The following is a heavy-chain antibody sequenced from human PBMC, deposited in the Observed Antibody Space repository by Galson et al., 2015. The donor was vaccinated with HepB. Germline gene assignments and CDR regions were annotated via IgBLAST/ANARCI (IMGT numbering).Heavy chain of an antibody. J-gene: IGHJ5*02. Sequence: SVKVSCKASGYTFTSYYMHWVRQAPGQGLEWMGIINPSGGSTSYAQKFQGRVTMTRDTSTSTVYMELSSLRSEDTAVYYCAREPRILTGYYIGGLDPWGQGTLVTVSS. D-gene: IGHD3-9*01. CDR3: AREPRILTGYYIGGLDP. V-gene: IGHV1-46*01. CDR1: GYTFTSYY. CDR2: INPSGGST.